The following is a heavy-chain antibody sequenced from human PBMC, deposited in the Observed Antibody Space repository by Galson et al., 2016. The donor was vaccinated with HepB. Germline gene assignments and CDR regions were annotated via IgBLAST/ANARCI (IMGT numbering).Heavy chain of an antibody. Sequence: SVKVSCKASGGPFTNYIISWVRQAPGQGFEWMGGIITMFGTVNYAQKFQGRVTMTEDTSADTAYMELSSLRSEDTAVYYCAAVVRVFGVRRGFDYWGQGTLVSVSS. CDR2: IITMFGTV. CDR3: AAVVRVFGVRRGFDY. V-gene: IGHV1-69*06. CDR1: GGPFTNYI. D-gene: IGHD3-3*01. J-gene: IGHJ4*02.